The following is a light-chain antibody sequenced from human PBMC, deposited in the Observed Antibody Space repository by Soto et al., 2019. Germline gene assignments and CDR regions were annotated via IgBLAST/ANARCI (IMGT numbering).Light chain of an antibody. J-gene: IGLJ1*01. CDR1: SSDVGGYSY. CDR3: ASYTTSSTYV. Sequence: QSVLTRPASVSGSPGQSIAISCTGTSSDVGGYSYVSWYQQQPGKAPKLVISDVSNRPSGVSDRFSGSKSGNTASLTISGLQTEDEADYYCASYTTSSTYVFGNGTKVTVL. CDR2: DVS. V-gene: IGLV2-14*01.